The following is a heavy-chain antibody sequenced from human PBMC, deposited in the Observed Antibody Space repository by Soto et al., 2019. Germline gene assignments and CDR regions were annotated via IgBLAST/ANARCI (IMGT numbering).Heavy chain of an antibody. D-gene: IGHD3-10*01. CDR3: AKDQSRFYGSGTYYPLDY. J-gene: IGHJ4*02. V-gene: IGHV3-30*18. CDR2: ISYDGSNK. CDR1: GFSFSNYG. Sequence: PGGSLRLSYAGFGFSFSNYGMHWVRQAPGKGLEWVAFISYDGSNKYYAASVKGRFTICRENYKNTLYLQMNSLRAEDTAVYYCAKDQSRFYGSGTYYPLDYWGQGTRVTVSS.